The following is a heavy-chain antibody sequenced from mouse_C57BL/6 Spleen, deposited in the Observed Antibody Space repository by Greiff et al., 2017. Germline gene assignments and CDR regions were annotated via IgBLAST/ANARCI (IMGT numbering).Heavy chain of an antibody. V-gene: IGHV1-52*01. CDR2: IDPSDSET. Sequence: QVQLQQSGAELVRPGSSVKLSCKASGYTFTSYWMHWVKQRPIQGLEWIGNIDPSDSETHYNQKFKDKATLTVDKSSSTAYMQLSSLTSEDSAVYYCASTVVAPGFAYWGQGTLVTVSA. D-gene: IGHD1-1*01. CDR3: ASTVVAPGFAY. J-gene: IGHJ3*01. CDR1: GYTFTSYW.